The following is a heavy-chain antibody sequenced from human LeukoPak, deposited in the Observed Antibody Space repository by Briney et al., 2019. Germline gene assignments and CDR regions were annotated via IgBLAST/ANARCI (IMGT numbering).Heavy chain of an antibody. D-gene: IGHD1-26*01. CDR2: INAGNGNT. Sequence: ASVKVSCKASGYTFTNYAIHWVRQAPGQRLEWMGWINAGNGNTKYSQKLQGRVTITRDTSATTAYMELSSLRSEDTAVYYCARPRAPLIVGPVTPFDYWGQGTLVTVSS. J-gene: IGHJ4*02. V-gene: IGHV1-3*01. CDR1: GYTFTNYA. CDR3: ARPRAPLIVGPVTPFDY.